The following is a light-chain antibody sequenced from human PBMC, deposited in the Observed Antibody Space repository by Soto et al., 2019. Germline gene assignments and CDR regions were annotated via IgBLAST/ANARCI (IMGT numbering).Light chain of an antibody. J-gene: IGLJ1*01. CDR3: QSYDSSLRGDV. CDR2: GNN. V-gene: IGLV1-40*01. Sequence: QSVLTQPPSVSGAPGQRVTISCTGSSSNFGAGNDVQWYQQLPGTAPKLLIFGNNNRPSGVPDRFSGSKSGTSASLATSGLQAEDVADYYCQSYDSSLRGDVVGTGTKLAVL. CDR1: SSNFGAGND.